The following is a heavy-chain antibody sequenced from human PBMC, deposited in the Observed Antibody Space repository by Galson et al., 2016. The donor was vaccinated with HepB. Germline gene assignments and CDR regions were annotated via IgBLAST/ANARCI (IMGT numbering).Heavy chain of an antibody. D-gene: IGHD1/OR15-1a*01. V-gene: IGHV3-23*01. J-gene: IGHJ4*02. CDR1: GFTFNKYP. CDR2: ISDSGGNT. CDR3: AKGTTLQVHFGYFDH. Sequence: SLRLSCAASGFTFNKYPMFWVRQAPGKGLEWVSGISDSGGNTYFADSVKGRFTISRDNSRNTLYPQMNSLRVEDTAVYYCAKGTTLQVHFGYFDHWGQGTLVTVSS.